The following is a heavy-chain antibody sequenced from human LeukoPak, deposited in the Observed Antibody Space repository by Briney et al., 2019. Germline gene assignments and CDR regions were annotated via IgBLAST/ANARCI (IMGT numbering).Heavy chain of an antibody. CDR2: INPKNGGT. CDR1: GYTFTKYY. CDR3: ARDLYCNSAKCYSNWFDT. D-gene: IGHD2/OR15-2a*01. Sequence: ASVKVSCKASGYTFTKYYIHWLRQVPGQGPEWIGWINPKNGGTNYAQTFQGRVTMTRDTSITTAYMELSSLRSDDTAVYYCARDLYCNSAKCYSNWFDTWGQGTLVTVSS. V-gene: IGHV1-2*02. J-gene: IGHJ5*02.